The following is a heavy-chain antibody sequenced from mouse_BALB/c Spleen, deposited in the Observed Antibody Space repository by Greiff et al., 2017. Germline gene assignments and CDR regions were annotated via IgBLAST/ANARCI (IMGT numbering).Heavy chain of an antibody. D-gene: IGHD2-4*01. J-gene: IGHJ3*01. V-gene: IGHV1-9*01. CDR3: ARNGDYDGTLAY. CDR2: ILPGSGST. CDR1: GYTFSSYW. Sequence: QVQLKQSGAELMKPGASVKISCKATGYTFSSYWIEWVKQRPGHGLEWIGEILPGSGSTNYNEKFKGKATFTADTSSNTAYMQLSSLTSEDSAVYYCARNGDYDGTLAYWGQGTLVTVSA.